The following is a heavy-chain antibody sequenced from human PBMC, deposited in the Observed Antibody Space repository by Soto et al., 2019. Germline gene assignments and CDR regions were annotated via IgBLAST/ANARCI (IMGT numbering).Heavy chain of an antibody. CDR1: GYSFTDYH. CDR2: INPKSGGT. J-gene: IGHJ6*01. Sequence: QVQLVQSGAEVKKPGASVKVSCKASGYSFTDYHIHWVRQAPGQGLEWLGRINPKSGGTSTAQKFQGWVTMTTDTSISTASMELTRLTSDDTAIYYCARGDSTDCSNGVCAFFYNHDMEVW. V-gene: IGHV1-2*04. D-gene: IGHD2-8*01. CDR3: ARGDSTDCSNGVCAFFYNHDMEV.